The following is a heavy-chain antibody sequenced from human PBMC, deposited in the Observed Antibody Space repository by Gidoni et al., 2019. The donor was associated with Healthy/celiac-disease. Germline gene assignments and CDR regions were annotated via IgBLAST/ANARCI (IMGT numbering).Heavy chain of an antibody. D-gene: IGHD3-22*01. J-gene: IGHJ4*02. CDR2: MYYSGST. V-gene: IGHV4-31*03. CDR1: GCSISCGGYY. Sequence: QVQLQESGPGLVKPSQTLSLTCTVSGCSISCGGYYWSWIRQHPGKGLEWIGYMYYSGSTYYNPSLKSRVTISVDTSQSQFALKLSSVTAADTAVYYCARVADSRPGDWGQGTLVTVSS. CDR3: ARVADSRPGD.